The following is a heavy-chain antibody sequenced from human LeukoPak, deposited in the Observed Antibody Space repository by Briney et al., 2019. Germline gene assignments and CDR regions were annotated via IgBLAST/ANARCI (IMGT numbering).Heavy chain of an antibody. D-gene: IGHD6-19*01. CDR2: IYHSGST. Sequence: PSETLSLTCTVSGYSISSGYYWGWIRQPPGKGLEWIGSIYHSGSTYYNPSLKSRVTISVDTSKNQFSLKLSSVTAADTAVYYCARDDGAVAVSYWGQGTLVTVSS. J-gene: IGHJ4*02. CDR1: GYSISSGYY. V-gene: IGHV4-38-2*02. CDR3: ARDDGAVAVSY.